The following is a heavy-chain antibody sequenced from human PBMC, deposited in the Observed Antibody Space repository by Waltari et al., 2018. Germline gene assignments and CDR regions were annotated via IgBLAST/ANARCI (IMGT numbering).Heavy chain of an antibody. Sequence: QLVQSGAEVKKPGASVKVSCTDSGYIFSNYGITWVRKAPGQGLEWMGWINPYNGDTKYEQNLQGRVTMTTDTSTTTAYMEIRTLRSDDTAIYYCARDDVNRSNFGGFWGQGTLVTVSS. CDR1: GYIFSNYG. V-gene: IGHV1-18*01. CDR3: ARDDVNRSNFGGF. D-gene: IGHD3-16*01. J-gene: IGHJ4*02. CDR2: INPYNGDT.